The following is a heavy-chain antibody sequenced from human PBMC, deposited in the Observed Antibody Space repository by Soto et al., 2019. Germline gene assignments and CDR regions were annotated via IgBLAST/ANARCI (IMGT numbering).Heavy chain of an antibody. D-gene: IGHD6-6*01. Sequence: PGGSLRLSCAASGFIFNNYAMTWVRQGPGKGLEWVSAISANGGGTYYTDSVKGRFTISRDNSKNMLYLQMNSLRAEDTAIYYCAKAPYSSSTEFDYWGQGALVTVSS. V-gene: IGHV3-23*01. CDR3: AKAPYSSSTEFDY. CDR1: GFIFNNYA. CDR2: ISANGGGT. J-gene: IGHJ4*02.